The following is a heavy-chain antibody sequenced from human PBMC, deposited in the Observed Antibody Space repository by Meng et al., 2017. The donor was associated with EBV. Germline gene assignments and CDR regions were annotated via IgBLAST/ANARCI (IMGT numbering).Heavy chain of an antibody. V-gene: IGHV3-23*01. Sequence: EVWRLRLGGGLVQPGGSLRLSCAASGFSFSNYAMGWVSQAPGKGLEWVSGISATSVDTYYADSVKGRFAISRDNSKNTVTLHMNILRAEDTAIYYCNSGSHSPLDSWGQGTLVTVSS. D-gene: IGHD1-26*01. CDR1: GFSFSNYA. CDR2: ISATSVDT. CDR3: NSGSHSPLDS. J-gene: IGHJ4*02.